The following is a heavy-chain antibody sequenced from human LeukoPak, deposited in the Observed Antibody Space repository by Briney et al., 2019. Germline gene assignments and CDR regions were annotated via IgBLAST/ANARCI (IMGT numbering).Heavy chain of an antibody. CDR3: ARESLGGAFDI. CDR2: IYYSGST. J-gene: IGHJ3*02. Sequence: SETLSLTCTVSGGSISSGGYYWSWLRQHPGTGLEWIGYIYYSGSTYYNPSLKSRVTISVDTSKNQFSLKLSSVTAADTAVYYCARESLGGAFDIWGQGTMVTVSS. D-gene: IGHD2-15*01. CDR1: GGSISSGGYY. V-gene: IGHV4-31*03.